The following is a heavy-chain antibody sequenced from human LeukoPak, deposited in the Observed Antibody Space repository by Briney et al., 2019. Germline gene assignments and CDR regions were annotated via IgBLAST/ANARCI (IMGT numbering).Heavy chain of an antibody. D-gene: IGHD1-26*01. J-gene: IGHJ4*02. CDR2: IYDSGGT. CDR3: ASGGRYYPFDY. Sequence: SETLSLTCTVSGGSFSRHDWSWIRQPPGKGLEWIGNIYDSGGTTNNPSLNSRVTISIEMSKSQISLRLSSVTAADTAVYYCASGGRYYPFDYWGQGTLVTVSS. CDR1: GGSFSRHD. V-gene: IGHV4-59*11.